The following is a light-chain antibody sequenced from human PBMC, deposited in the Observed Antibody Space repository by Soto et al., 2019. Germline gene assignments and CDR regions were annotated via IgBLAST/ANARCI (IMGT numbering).Light chain of an antibody. V-gene: IGLV1-47*02. J-gene: IGLJ1*01. CDR1: SANIGTNY. CDR2: SNN. CDR3: ALCVGRLDGRVV. Sequence: QSMLTQPPAASGTPGQGVTISCSGVSANIGTNYVNWYQQLPGTAPKLLIHSNNQRPAGVPDRFSGSKSGTSASLAISGLRSEDEAEYFCALCVGRLDGRVVFGSATKVTVL.